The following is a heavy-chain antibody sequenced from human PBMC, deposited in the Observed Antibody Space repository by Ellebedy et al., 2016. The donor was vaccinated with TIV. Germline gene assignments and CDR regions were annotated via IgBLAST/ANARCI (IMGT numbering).Heavy chain of an antibody. CDR3: ASSGHYSTFDY. CDR1: GGSISSYY. J-gene: IGHJ4*02. CDR2: IYYSGST. D-gene: IGHD2-15*01. Sequence: MPGGSLRLSCTVSGGSISSYYWSWIRQPPGKGLEWIGYIYYSGSTNYNPSLKSRVTISVDTSKNQFSLKLSSVTAADTAVYYCASSGHYSTFDYWGQGTLVTVSS. V-gene: IGHV4-59*01.